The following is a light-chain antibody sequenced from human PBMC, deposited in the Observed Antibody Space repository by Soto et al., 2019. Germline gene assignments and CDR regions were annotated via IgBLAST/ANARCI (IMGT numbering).Light chain of an antibody. Sequence: DIQMTHSPSTLSASVGDRVTITCRASQSINTWLAWYQLKPGRAPKLLIYEASTLESGVPSRFSGSGSGTEFTLTISSLQPDDFATYYCQQYQTYSQFGQGTKVDIK. CDR3: QQYQTYSQ. V-gene: IGKV1-5*03. CDR1: QSINTW. J-gene: IGKJ1*01. CDR2: EAS.